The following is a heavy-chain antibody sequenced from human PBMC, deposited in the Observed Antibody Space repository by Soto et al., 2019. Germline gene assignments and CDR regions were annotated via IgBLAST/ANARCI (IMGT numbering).Heavy chain of an antibody. CDR2: ISYDGSKK. J-gene: IGHJ5*02. CDR3: AKEAYDSSDYDEEYWLDP. V-gene: IGHV3-30*18. D-gene: IGHD3-22*01. CDR1: GFTFSSYG. Sequence: GGSLRLSCAASGFTFSSYGMHWVRQAPGKGLEWVAAISYDGSKKYYADSVKGRFTISRDNSKNTLYLQMNSLRAEDTAVYYCAKEAYDSSDYDEEYWLDPWGQGTLVTVYS.